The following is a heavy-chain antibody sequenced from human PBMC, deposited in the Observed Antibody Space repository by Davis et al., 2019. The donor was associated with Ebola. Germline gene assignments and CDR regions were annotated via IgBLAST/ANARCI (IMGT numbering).Heavy chain of an antibody. J-gene: IGHJ4*02. Sequence: MPSETLSLTCTVSGAFISSGSYYWGWIRQPPGKGLEWIGNVYNSGSTYYNPSLKSRATISVDTFKSQFSLKLNSVTAADTAVYYCARHFKAGHLEFDFWGQGTLVTVSS. CDR1: GAFISSGSYY. CDR2: VYNSGST. CDR3: ARHFKAGHLEFDF. V-gene: IGHV4-39*01.